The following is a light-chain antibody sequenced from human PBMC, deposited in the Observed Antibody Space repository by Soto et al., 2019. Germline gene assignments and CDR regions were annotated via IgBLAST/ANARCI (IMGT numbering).Light chain of an antibody. J-gene: IGLJ2*01. CDR3: QVWDSSSDHML. CDR2: RNT. Sequence: QLVLTQPPSASGTPGQRVTISCSGSTSNIGSDTVNWYQQLPGTAPKLLIYRNTQRPSGVPDRFSGSKSGASASLAISGLQSEDEADYYCQVWDSSSDHMLFGGGTKLTVL. CDR1: TSNIGSDT. V-gene: IGLV1-44*01.